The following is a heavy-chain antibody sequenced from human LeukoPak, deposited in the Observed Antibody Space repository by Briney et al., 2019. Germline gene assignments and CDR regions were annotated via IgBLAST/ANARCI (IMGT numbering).Heavy chain of an antibody. CDR3: ARGFTHGNSYYFYYMDV. J-gene: IGHJ6*03. V-gene: IGHV4-39*07. CDR2: IYYSGSI. D-gene: IGHD4-23*01. Sequence: SETLSLTCTVSGGSISSSSYYWGWIRQPPGKGLEWIGSIYYSGSIYYNPSLKSRVTISVDTSKNQLSLKLRSVTAADTAVYYCARGFTHGNSYYFYYMDVWGKGTTVTVSS. CDR1: GGSISSSSYY.